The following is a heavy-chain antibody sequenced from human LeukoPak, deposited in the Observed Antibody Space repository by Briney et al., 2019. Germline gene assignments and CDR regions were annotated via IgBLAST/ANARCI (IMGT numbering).Heavy chain of an antibody. D-gene: IGHD3-10*02. V-gene: IGHV3-48*03. Sequence: GGSLRLSCEASGFTFDDYGMGWVRQAPGKGLEWVSYISSSGSTIYYADSVKGRFTISRDNAKNSLYLQMNSLRAEDTAVYYCAELGITMIGGVWGKGTTVTISS. J-gene: IGHJ6*04. CDR3: AELGITMIGGV. CDR2: ISSSGSTI. CDR1: GFTFDDYG.